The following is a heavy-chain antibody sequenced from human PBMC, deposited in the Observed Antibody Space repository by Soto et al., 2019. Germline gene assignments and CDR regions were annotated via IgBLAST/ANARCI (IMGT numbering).Heavy chain of an antibody. J-gene: IGHJ5*02. Sequence: QVQLQESGPGPVKPSQTLSLSCSVSGGSISSGDYYWSWIRQPPGKGLEWIGYIYYTGSTYYNPSLEIRVTISVDTSQNQFSLNLSSVTAAYTAVYYCARVGYCSGDTCYLAWFDPWGRGTQVTVSS. CDR2: IYYTGST. D-gene: IGHD2-15*01. CDR3: ARVGYCSGDTCYLAWFDP. CDR1: GGSISSGDYY. V-gene: IGHV4-30-4*01.